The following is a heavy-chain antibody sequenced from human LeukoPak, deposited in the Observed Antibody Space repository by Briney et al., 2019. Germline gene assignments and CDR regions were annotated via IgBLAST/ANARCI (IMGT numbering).Heavy chain of an antibody. V-gene: IGHV3-21*01. CDR2: ISSSSSYI. CDR3: AKARGPNWFDP. J-gene: IGHJ5*02. CDR1: GFSFSSYD. Sequence: GGSLRLPCAASGFSFSSYDMNWVRQAPGKGLEWVSSISSSSSYIYYADSVKGRFTISRDNSKNTLYLQMNSLRAEDTAVYYCAKARGPNWFDPWGQGTLVTVSS.